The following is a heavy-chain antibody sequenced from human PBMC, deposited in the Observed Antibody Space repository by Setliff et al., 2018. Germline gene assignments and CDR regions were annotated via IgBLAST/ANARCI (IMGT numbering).Heavy chain of an antibody. V-gene: IGHV3-53*01. Sequence: PGGSLRLSCAASGFTVSSSYMSWVRQAPGKGLEWVSIIYSGGYTNYADSVKGRFTISRDNSKNTLYLQMNSLRAEDTAVYYCARDVQGGGYPDYWGQGTLVTVS. CDR3: ARDVQGGGYPDY. CDR2: IYSGGYT. D-gene: IGHD3-22*01. CDR1: GFTVSSSY. J-gene: IGHJ4*02.